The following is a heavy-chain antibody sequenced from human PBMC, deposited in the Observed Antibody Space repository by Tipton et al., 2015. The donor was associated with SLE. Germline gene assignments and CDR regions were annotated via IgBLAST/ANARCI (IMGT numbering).Heavy chain of an antibody. J-gene: IGHJ3*02. CDR1: GGSISSYY. CDR3: ARGNQMAVAGAFDI. Sequence: LRLSCTVSGGSISSYYWSWIRQPPGKGLEWIGYIYYSGSTNYNPSPKSRVTISVDTSKNQFSLKLSSVAAADTAVYYCARGNQMAVAGAFDIWGQGTMVTVSS. D-gene: IGHD6-19*01. CDR2: IYYSGST. V-gene: IGHV4-59*01.